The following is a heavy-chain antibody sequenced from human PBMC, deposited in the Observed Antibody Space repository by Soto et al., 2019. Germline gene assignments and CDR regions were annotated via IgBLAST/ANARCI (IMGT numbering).Heavy chain of an antibody. CDR3: ARGTDVDIVATIQNWCYP. Sequence: GASVKVSCKASGYTFTGYYMHWVRQAPGQGLEWMGWINPNSGGTNYAQKFQGWVTMTRDTSISTAYMELSRLRSDDTAVYYCARGTDVDIVATIQNWCYPWGQRTMVSVSS. V-gene: IGHV1-2*04. J-gene: IGHJ5*02. CDR2: INPNSGGT. D-gene: IGHD5-12*01. CDR1: GYTFTGYY.